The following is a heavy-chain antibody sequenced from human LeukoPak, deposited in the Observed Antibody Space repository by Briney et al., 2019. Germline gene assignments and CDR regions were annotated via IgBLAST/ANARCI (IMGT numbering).Heavy chain of an antibody. CDR1: GFTFISYS. Sequence: GGSLRLSCAASGFTFISYSMNWVRQAPGKGLEWVSSISSSDSCMYYADSMKGRFTISRDNAKNSLYLQMNSLRAEDTAVYYCAREIRGVVGAFDIWGQGTMVTVSS. V-gene: IGHV3-21*01. CDR3: AREIRGVVGAFDI. J-gene: IGHJ3*02. D-gene: IGHD2-15*01. CDR2: ISSSDSCM.